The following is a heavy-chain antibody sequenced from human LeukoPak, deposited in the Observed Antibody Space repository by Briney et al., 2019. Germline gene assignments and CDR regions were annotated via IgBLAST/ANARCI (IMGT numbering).Heavy chain of an antibody. Sequence: GGSLRLSCAASGFTFSNYWMTWVRQAPGKGLEWVANINQDGGDKYYVDSVKGRFTISRDNAKNSLFLQMSSLRAEDTAVYFCARGGHWLDPWGREPWSPSPQ. CDR3: ARGGHWLDP. V-gene: IGHV3-7*01. CDR1: GFTFSNYW. J-gene: IGHJ5*02. CDR2: INQDGGDK.